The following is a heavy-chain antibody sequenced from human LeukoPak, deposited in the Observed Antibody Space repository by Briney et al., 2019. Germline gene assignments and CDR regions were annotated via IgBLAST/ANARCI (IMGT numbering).Heavy chain of an antibody. J-gene: IGHJ5*02. CDR3: AREQGNSYETYWSDP. D-gene: IGHD3-22*01. CDR2: IYTGSTLI. V-gene: IGHV3-48*03. CDR1: GFPFSSYA. Sequence: GESLRLSCAASGFPFSSYAMYWVRQAPGKGLEWLSYIYTGSTLIYYAASVKGRFTISNDDDNESMSLQIDSLRVEDTAVYYCAREQGNSYETYWSDPGGQGTLVTVSS.